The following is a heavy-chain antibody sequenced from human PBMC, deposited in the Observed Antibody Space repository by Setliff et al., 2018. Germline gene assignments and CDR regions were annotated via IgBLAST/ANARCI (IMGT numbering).Heavy chain of an antibody. CDR1: GGTFSSYA. CDR3: ARTLNRDGYNPSPFDP. CDR2: IIPILGIA. V-gene: IGHV1-69*10. J-gene: IGHJ5*02. D-gene: IGHD5-12*01. Sequence: SVKVSCKASGGTFSSYAISWVRQAPGQGLEWMGGIIPILGIANYAQKFQGRVTITADKSTSTAYMELSSLRSEDTAVYYCARTLNRDGYNPSPFDPWGQGTLVTVSS.